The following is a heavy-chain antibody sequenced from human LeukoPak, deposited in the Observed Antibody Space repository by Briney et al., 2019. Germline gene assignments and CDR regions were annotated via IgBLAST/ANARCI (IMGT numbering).Heavy chain of an antibody. CDR1: GFTFSSYS. Sequence: GGPLRLSCAASGFTFSSYSMNWVRQAPGKGLEWVSSISSSSSYIYYAGSVKGRFTISRDNAKNSLYLQMNSLRAEDTAVYYCARGGPGSFDYWGQGTLVTVSS. CDR3: ARGGPGSFDY. V-gene: IGHV3-21*01. J-gene: IGHJ4*02. CDR2: ISSSSSYI. D-gene: IGHD2-15*01.